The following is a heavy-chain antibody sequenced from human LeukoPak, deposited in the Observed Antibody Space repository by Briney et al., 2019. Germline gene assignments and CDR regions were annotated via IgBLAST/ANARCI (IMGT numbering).Heavy chain of an antibody. CDR2: IYPRDSDT. V-gene: IGHV5-51*01. CDR1: GYSFTSYW. Sequence: GESLKISCKGSGYSFTSYWIGWVRQTPGKGLEWMGIIYPRDSDTRYSPSFQGQVNISVDKSITTSYLHWNSLKASDTAMYFCAILGYCSGGDCYPEYWGQGTLVTVSS. J-gene: IGHJ4*02. D-gene: IGHD2-15*01. CDR3: AILGYCSGGDCYPEY.